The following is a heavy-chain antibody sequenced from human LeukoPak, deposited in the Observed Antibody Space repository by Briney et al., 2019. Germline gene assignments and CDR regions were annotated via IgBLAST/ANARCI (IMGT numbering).Heavy chain of an antibody. Sequence: GESLKISCKGSGYRFSNYWIGWVRQMPGKGLEWMGIIYPGDSDTRYSPSFQGQVTISADKSISTAYLQWSSLKASDTAMYYCARHQRYSGYNFGWYFDLWGRGTLVTVSS. D-gene: IGHD5-12*01. J-gene: IGHJ2*01. CDR2: IYPGDSDT. CDR1: GYRFSNYW. V-gene: IGHV5-51*01. CDR3: ARHQRYSGYNFGWYFDL.